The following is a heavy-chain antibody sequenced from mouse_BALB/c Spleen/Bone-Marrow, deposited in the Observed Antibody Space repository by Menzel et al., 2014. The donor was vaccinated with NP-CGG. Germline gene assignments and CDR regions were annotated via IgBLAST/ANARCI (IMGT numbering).Heavy chain of an antibody. V-gene: IGHV14-3*02. J-gene: IGHJ3*01. CDR2: IDPANGNT. CDR1: GFNIKDTY. Sequence: EVQLQQSGAELVKPGASVKLSCTASGFNIKDTYMHWVKQRPEQGLEWIGRIDPANGNTKYDPKFQGKATITADTSSNTACLQVSSLTSEDTAVYCCARLDWFAYWGQGTLVTVSA. CDR3: ARLDWFAY.